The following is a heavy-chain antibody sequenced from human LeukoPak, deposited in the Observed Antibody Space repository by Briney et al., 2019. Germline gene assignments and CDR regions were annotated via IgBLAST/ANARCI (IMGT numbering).Heavy chain of an antibody. J-gene: IGHJ4*03. V-gene: IGHV1-46*01. Sequence: GASVKVSCKTSGFTFTTYYMHWLRQAPGQGLEWMGMINPSVGNTHFAQKFQGRLTMTRDTSTSTVYMELSSLRSEDTAVYYCAREYPSSCYFDFWGQGTLVTVSS. CDR1: GFTFTTYY. CDR2: INPSVGNT. CDR3: AREYPSSCYFDF.